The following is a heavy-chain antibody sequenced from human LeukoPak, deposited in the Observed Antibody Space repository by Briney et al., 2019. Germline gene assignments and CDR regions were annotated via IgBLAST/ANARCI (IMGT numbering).Heavy chain of an antibody. CDR2: INPNGGNT. J-gene: IGHJ4*02. Sequence: ASVKVSCKASGDTFTSYYMHWVRQAPGQGLEWVGLINPNGGNTGYAQRFQGRVTVTTDTSTSTVFMELNSLQSEDTAVYYCARERRAWGEDFWGQGTLVTVSS. V-gene: IGHV1-46*01. D-gene: IGHD3-16*01. CDR3: ARERRAWGEDF. CDR1: GDTFTSYY.